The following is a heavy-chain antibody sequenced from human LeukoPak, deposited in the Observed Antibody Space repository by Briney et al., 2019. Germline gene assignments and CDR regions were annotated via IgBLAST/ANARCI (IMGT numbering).Heavy chain of an antibody. CDR3: AKEIETLDSRGGFGS. CDR2: IRYDGSNK. CDR1: AFTFSNYG. J-gene: IGHJ4*02. Sequence: PGGSLRLSCAASAFTFSNYGMHWVRQAPSKGLEWVAFIRYDGSNKYSADSVKGRFTISRDNSKNTLHLQMNSLRTEDTAVYYCAKEIETLDSRGGFGSWGQGTLVTVSS. D-gene: IGHD1-1*01. V-gene: IGHV3-30*02.